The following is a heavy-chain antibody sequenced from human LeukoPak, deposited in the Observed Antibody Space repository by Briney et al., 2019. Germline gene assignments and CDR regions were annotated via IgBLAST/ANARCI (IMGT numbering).Heavy chain of an antibody. Sequence: SETLSLTCTVSGDSISSYYWTWIRQPAAKGLEWIGRTYTSGSTNYNASLKNRVTMSVDTSNNQFSLKLSSVPAAGTAVYYCARGVGPTTAQSTFDYWGQGALVSVSS. CDR2: TYTSGST. V-gene: IGHV4-4*07. CDR1: GDSISSYY. J-gene: IGHJ4*02. CDR3: ARGVGPTTAQSTFDY. D-gene: IGHD1-26*01.